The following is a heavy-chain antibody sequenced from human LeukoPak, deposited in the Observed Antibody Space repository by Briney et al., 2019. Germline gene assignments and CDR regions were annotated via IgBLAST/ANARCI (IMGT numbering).Heavy chain of an antibody. CDR3: ARAGISSGWYVDWFDP. Sequence: GGSLRLSCAASGFTFDDYGMSWVRQAPGKGLEWVSGINWNGGSTGYADSVKGRFTISRDNAKNSLYLQMNSLRAEDTAVYYCARAGISSGWYVDWFDPWGQGTLVTVSS. CDR2: INWNGGST. J-gene: IGHJ5*02. V-gene: IGHV3-20*04. CDR1: GFTFDDYG. D-gene: IGHD6-19*01.